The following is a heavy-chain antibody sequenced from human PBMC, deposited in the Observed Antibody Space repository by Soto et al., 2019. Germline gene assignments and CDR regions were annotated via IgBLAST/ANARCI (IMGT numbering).Heavy chain of an antibody. CDR1: GGSISSYY. D-gene: IGHD6-19*01. CDR2: IYYSGST. Sequence: SETLSLTCTVSGGSISSYYWSWIRQPPGKGLEWIGYIYYSGSTNYNPSLKSRVTISVDTSKNQFSLKLSSVTAADTAVYYCARDRADSSGWYLDYWGQGTLVTVSS. J-gene: IGHJ4*02. V-gene: IGHV4-59*01. CDR3: ARDRADSSGWYLDY.